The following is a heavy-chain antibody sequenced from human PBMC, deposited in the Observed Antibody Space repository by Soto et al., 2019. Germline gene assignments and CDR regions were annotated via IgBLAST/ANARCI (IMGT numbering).Heavy chain of an antibody. CDR2: ISKDGISE. V-gene: IGHV3-30-3*01. D-gene: IGHD3-22*01. J-gene: IGHJ1*01. CDR3: ATEDHSSGHAGTFQH. Sequence: QIQLVESGGGVVQPGRSLRLSCAASGFTFSTYVMHWVRQAPGKGLEWVAAISKDGISEHYADSVKGRFTISRDNSKNTLYVQMDTLRAEDTAVYYCATEDHSSGHAGTFQHWGQGTLVTVPS. CDR1: GFTFSTYV.